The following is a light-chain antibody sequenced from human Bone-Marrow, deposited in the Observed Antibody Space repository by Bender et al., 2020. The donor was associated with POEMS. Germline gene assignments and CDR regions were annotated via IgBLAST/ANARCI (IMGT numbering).Light chain of an antibody. V-gene: IGLV3-25*03. J-gene: IGLJ2*01. CDR3: QVWDRSSDHVV. CDR2: KDS. CDR1: ALPKQY. Sequence: SSELTQPPSVSVSPGQTARITCSGDALPKQYAYWYQQKSGQGPVLLIYKDSERPSGIPERFSGSTSGTTVTLTISGVQAEDEADYYCQVWDRSSDHVVFGGGTKLTVL.